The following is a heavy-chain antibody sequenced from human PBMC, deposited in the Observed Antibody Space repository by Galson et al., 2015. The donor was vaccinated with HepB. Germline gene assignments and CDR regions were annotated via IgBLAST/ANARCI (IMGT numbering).Heavy chain of an antibody. Sequence: SVKVSCKASGDIFSNFAISWVRQAPGQGLEWMGGIIPLFGKANYAQKFQGRLTVTADESTTTAYMELSSLRSDDTAVYYCARGRHGFSYGHKDYWGQGTPVIVSS. CDR3: ARGRHGFSYGHKDY. CDR1: GDIFSNFA. J-gene: IGHJ4*02. CDR2: IIPLFGKA. D-gene: IGHD5-18*01. V-gene: IGHV1-69*13.